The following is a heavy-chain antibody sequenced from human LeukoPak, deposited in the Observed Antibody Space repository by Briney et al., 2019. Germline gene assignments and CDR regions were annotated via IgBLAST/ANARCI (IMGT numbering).Heavy chain of an antibody. CDR1: GGSISSGSYY. CDR3: ARGGDYVGVDY. V-gene: IGHV4-61*02. D-gene: IGHD4-17*01. J-gene: IGHJ4*02. CDR2: IYTSGST. Sequence: SETLSLTCTVSGGSISSGSYYWSWIRQPAGKGLEWIGRIYTSGSTNYNPSLKSRVTISVDTSKNQFSLKLSSVTAADTAVYYCARGGDYVGVDYWGQGTLVTVSS.